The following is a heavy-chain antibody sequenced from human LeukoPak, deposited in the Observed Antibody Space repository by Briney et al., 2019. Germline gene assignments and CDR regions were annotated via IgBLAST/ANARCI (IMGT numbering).Heavy chain of an antibody. J-gene: IGHJ5*02. CDR1: GFTFSSSG. Sequence: GGSLRLSCAASGFTFSSSGMHWVRQAPGKGLEWVAVISYDGSNKYYADSVKGRFTISRDNSKNTLYLQMNSLRAEDTAVYYCAKEKPLDIVVVVAARRWFDPWGQGTLVTVSS. CDR3: AKEKPLDIVVVVAARRWFDP. CDR2: ISYDGSNK. D-gene: IGHD2-15*01. V-gene: IGHV3-30*18.